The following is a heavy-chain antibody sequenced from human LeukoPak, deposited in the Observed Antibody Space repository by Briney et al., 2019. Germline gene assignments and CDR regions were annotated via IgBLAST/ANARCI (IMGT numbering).Heavy chain of an antibody. D-gene: IGHD2-15*01. CDR1: GGTFSSYA. V-gene: IGHV1-69*04. CDR3: ARDTPPYYYFGMDV. Sequence: ASVKVSCKASGGTFSSYAISWVRQAPGQGLEWMGRIIPIHGIANYAQKFQGRVRITADKYTSTAYMELRSLRSDDTAVYYCARDTPPYYYFGMDVWGQGTTVTVSS. CDR2: IIPIHGIA. J-gene: IGHJ6*02.